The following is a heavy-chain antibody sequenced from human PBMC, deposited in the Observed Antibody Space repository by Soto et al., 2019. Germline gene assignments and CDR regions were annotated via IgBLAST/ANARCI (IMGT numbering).Heavy chain of an antibody. CDR1: GGTFSSYT. V-gene: IGHV1-69*04. CDR3: AREEYYYGSGAFFDY. CDR2: IIPILGIA. J-gene: IGHJ4*02. Sequence: ASVKVSCKASGGTFSSYTISWVRQAPGQGLEWMGRIIPILGIANYAQKFQGRVTITADKSTSTAYMELSSLRSEDTALYYCAREEYYYGSGAFFDYWGQGTLVTVSS. D-gene: IGHD3-10*01.